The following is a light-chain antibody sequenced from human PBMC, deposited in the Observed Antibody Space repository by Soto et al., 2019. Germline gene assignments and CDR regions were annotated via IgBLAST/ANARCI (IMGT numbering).Light chain of an antibody. CDR1: QSISSSY. Sequence: DLQMTQSPSSLSASVGDRVTITCRASQSISSSYLNWYQQKPGKAPNLLIYVASRLQSGVPSRFSGSGSGTDFTLTISSLQPEDAATYYCQQTYSTPTWTFGQGTKVEIK. V-gene: IGKV1-39*01. J-gene: IGKJ1*01. CDR3: QQTYSTPTWT. CDR2: VAS.